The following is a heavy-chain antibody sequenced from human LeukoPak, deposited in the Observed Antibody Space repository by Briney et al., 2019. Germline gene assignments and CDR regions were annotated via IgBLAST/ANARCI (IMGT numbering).Heavy chain of an antibody. V-gene: IGHV1-2*02. CDR3: ARGDSSGYYPPYYYYYMDV. CDR1: GGTFSSYA. Sequence: GASVKVSCKASGGTFSSYAISWVRQAPGQGLEWMGWINPNSGGTNYAQKFQGRVTMTRDTSISTAYMELSRLRSDDTAVYYCARGDSSGYYPPYYYYYMDVWGKGTTVTISS. D-gene: IGHD3-22*01. CDR2: INPNSGGT. J-gene: IGHJ6*03.